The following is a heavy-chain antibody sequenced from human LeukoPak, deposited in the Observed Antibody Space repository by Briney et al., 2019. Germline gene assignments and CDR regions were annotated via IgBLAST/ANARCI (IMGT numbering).Heavy chain of an antibody. J-gene: IGHJ4*02. CDR2: IYHSGST. CDR3: ARGPKPRY. V-gene: IGHV4-30-2*01. Sequence: SETLSLTCTVSGGSISSGGYYWSWIRQPPGKGLEWIGYIYHSGSTYYNPSLKSRVTISVDRSKNQSSLKLSSVTAADTAVYYCARGPKPRYWGQGTLVTVSS. CDR1: GGSISSGGYY.